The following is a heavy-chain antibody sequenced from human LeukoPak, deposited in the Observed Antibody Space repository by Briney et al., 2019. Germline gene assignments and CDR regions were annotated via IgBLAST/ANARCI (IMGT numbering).Heavy chain of an antibody. Sequence: GGCLRLSCVASGFTFTTYWMSWVRQAPGKGLEWVANIDQNGNEKYYVDSVKGRFTISRDNAKNSLYLQMNSLRVEDTAMYFCARGGNQLDPWGQGTLVTVSS. CDR3: ARGGNQLDP. CDR2: IDQNGNEK. V-gene: IGHV3-7*03. J-gene: IGHJ5*02. CDR1: GFTFTTYW.